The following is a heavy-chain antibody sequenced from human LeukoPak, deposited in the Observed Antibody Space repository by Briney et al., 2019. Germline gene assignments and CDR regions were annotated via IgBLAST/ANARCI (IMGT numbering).Heavy chain of an antibody. CDR3: ATDGDSQRYNLNWFDP. CDR2: ISSSGSTI. D-gene: IGHD1-1*01. J-gene: IGHJ5*02. CDR1: GFIFSNYE. V-gene: IGHV3-48*03. Sequence: GGSLRLSCAASGFIFSNYEMNWVRQAPGRGLEWISYISSSGSTIYYADSVKGRFTISRDNAKNSLYLQMNSLRAEDTAVYYCATDGDSQRYNLNWFDPWGQGTLVTVSS.